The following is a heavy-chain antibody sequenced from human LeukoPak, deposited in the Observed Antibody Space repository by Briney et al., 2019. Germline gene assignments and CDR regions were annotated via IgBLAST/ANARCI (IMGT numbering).Heavy chain of an antibody. J-gene: IGHJ4*02. D-gene: IGHD6-6*01. CDR3: ARRGSSSEFDY. CDR2: INHSGST. CDR1: GGSFSGYY. Sequence: SETLSLTCAVYGGSFSGYYWSWIRQPPVKGLEWIGEINHSGSTNYNPSLKSRVTISVDTSKNQFSLKLSSVTAADTAVYYCARRGSSSEFDYWGQGTLVTVSS. V-gene: IGHV4-34*01.